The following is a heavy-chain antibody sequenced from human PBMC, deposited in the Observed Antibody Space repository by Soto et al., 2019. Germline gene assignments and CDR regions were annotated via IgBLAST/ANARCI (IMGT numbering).Heavy chain of an antibody. Sequence: SETLSLTCTVSGGSISSGDYYWSWIRQPPGKGLEWIGYIYYSGSTYYNPSLKSRVTISVDTSKNQFSLKLSSVTAADTAVYYCAREGYYYDSSGRGAFDIWGQGTMVTVSS. V-gene: IGHV4-30-4*01. CDR3: AREGYYYDSSGRGAFDI. CDR1: GGSISSGDYY. CDR2: IYYSGST. J-gene: IGHJ3*02. D-gene: IGHD3-22*01.